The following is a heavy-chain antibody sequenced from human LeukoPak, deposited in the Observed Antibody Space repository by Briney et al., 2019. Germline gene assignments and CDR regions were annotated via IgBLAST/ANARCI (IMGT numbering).Heavy chain of an antibody. V-gene: IGHV1-2*02. D-gene: IGHD3-10*01. Sequence: ASVKVSCKASGYTFTGYYMHWVRQAPGQGLEWMGWINPNSGGTNYAQKFQGRVTMTRDTSIRTAYMELSRLRSDDTAVYYCARAQGGQKITMVRGVLDYWGQGTLVTVSS. CDR1: GYTFTGYY. CDR2: INPNSGGT. CDR3: ARAQGGQKITMVRGVLDY. J-gene: IGHJ4*02.